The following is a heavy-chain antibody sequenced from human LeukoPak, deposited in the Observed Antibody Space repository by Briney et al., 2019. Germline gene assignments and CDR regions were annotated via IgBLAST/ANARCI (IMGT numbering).Heavy chain of an antibody. D-gene: IGHD3-10*01. CDR1: GFTFGDYA. J-gene: IGHJ4*02. Sequence: GGSLRLSCTASGFTFGDYAMTWVRQAPGKGLEWVGFIRSKVYGGTPEYAASVKGRFTISRDDSKGVAYLQMDSLKTEDTGVYFCTRDRGGRWFGELLGFDNWGQGTLLTVSS. V-gene: IGHV3-49*04. CDR2: IRSKVYGGTP. CDR3: TRDRGGRWFGELLGFDN.